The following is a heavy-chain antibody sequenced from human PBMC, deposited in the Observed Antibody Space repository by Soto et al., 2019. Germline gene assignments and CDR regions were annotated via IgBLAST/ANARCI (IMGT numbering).Heavy chain of an antibody. Sequence: EVHLLESGGGLVQPGGSLRLSCAASGFTFSSYAMSWVRQAPGKGLEWVSAVSGDGGSTFYAHSVKGRFTIARDKFKNTLFLQMSSLRAEDTAIYYCAKVNYPYYDRGPYYFDFWGQGTLVTVSS. CDR3: AKVNYPYYDRGPYYFDF. CDR2: VSGDGGST. D-gene: IGHD3-22*01. CDR1: GFTFSSYA. V-gene: IGHV3-23*01. J-gene: IGHJ4*02.